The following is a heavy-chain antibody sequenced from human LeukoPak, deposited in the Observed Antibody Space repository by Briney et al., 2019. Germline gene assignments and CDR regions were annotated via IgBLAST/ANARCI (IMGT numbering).Heavy chain of an antibody. D-gene: IGHD1-26*01. CDR3: AKDLVSGSYFLDYYGMDV. J-gene: IGHJ6*02. CDR2: IKQDGSER. V-gene: IGHV3-7*03. Sequence: GGSLRLSCAASGFTFSSFWMNWVRQAPGKGLEWVANIKQDGSERNYVDSVKGRSTISRDNAKNSLFLQMNSLRVEDTAVYYCAKDLVSGSYFLDYYGMDVWGQGTTVTVSS. CDR1: GFTFSSFW.